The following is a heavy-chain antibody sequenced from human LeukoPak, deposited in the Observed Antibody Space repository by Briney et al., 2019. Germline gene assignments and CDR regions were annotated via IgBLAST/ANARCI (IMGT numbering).Heavy chain of an antibody. V-gene: IGHV4-28*01. CDR1: GYSISSSNW. J-gene: IGHJ3*02. Sequence: SDTLPLTCAVSGYSISSSNWWGWIRQPPGKGLEWIGYIYYSGSTYYNPSLKSRVTMSVDTSKNQFSLKLNSVTAVDTAVYYCARILSSGWTGGAFDIWGQGTMVIVSS. D-gene: IGHD6-19*01. CDR2: IYYSGST. CDR3: ARILSSGWTGGAFDI.